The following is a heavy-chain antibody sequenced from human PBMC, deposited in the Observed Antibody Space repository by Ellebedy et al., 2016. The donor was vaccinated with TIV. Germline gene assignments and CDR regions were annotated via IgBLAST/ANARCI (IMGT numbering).Heavy chain of an antibody. CDR2: IYYSGST. CDR1: GGSISSSSYY. Sequence: SETLSLTCTVSGGSISSSSYYWGWIRQPPGKGLEWIGSIYYSGSTYYNPSLKSRVTLSVDTSKNQFSLKLASVTAADTAVYYCARDSGPAGATFNYYYYYGMDVWGQGTTVTVSS. CDR3: ARDSGPAGATFNYYYYYGMDV. V-gene: IGHV4-39*07. J-gene: IGHJ6*02. D-gene: IGHD2-2*01.